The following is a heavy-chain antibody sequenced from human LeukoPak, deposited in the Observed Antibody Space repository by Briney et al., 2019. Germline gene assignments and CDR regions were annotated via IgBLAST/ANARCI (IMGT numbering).Heavy chain of an antibody. V-gene: IGHV3-11*01. CDR1: GFTFGDYY. CDR3: ARVGEGDFWRAMDV. CDR2: ISSSGSTI. D-gene: IGHD3-3*01. J-gene: IGHJ6*04. Sequence: GGSLRLSCAASGFTFGDYYMSWIRQAPGKGLEWVSYISSSGSTIYYADSVKGRFTISRDNAKNSLYLQMNSLRAEDTAVYYCARVGEGDFWRAMDVWGKGTTVTVSS.